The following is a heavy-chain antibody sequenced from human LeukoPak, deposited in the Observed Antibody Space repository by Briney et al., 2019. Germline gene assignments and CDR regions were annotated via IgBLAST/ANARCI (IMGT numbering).Heavy chain of an antibody. D-gene: IGHD3-3*01. CDR1: GGSISSYY. J-gene: IGHJ6*03. Sequence: SETLSLTCTVSGGSISSYYWSWIRQPAGKGLEWIGRIYTSGSTNYNPSFKSRVTMSGDTSKNQFSLKRSSVTAADTAVHYCARDLVNNFWSGYSYYMDVWGKGTTVTVSS. V-gene: IGHV4-4*07. CDR2: IYTSGST. CDR3: ARDLVNNFWSGYSYYMDV.